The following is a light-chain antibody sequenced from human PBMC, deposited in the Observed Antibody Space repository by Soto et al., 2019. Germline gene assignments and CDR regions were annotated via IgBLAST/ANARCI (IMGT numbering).Light chain of an antibody. CDR1: SGSVSTSYY. CDR3: GLYMGSGIWA. V-gene: IGLV8-61*01. Sequence: QAVVTQEPSVSVSPGGTVTLTCGLSSGSVSTSYYPSWYQQPPGKAPRTLIYSTNTRSSGVPDRFSGSILGNKAALTITGAQADDESDYYCGLYMGSGIWAFGGGTQLTVL. CDR2: STN. J-gene: IGLJ7*01.